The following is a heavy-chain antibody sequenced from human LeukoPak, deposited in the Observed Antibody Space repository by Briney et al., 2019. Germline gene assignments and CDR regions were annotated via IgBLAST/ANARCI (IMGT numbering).Heavy chain of an antibody. CDR1: GGSISSYY. CDR3: ARHFYPYDSSGYLKY. Sequence: SETLSLTCTVSGGSISSYYWSWIRQPPGKGLEWIGYIYTSGSTNYNPSLKSRVTISVDTSKNQFSLKLSSVTAADTAVYYCARHFYPYDSSGYLKYWGRGTPVTVSS. D-gene: IGHD3-22*01. J-gene: IGHJ4*02. V-gene: IGHV4-4*09. CDR2: IYTSGST.